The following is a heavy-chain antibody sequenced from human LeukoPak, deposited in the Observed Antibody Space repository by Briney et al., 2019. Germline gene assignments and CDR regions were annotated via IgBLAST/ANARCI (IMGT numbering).Heavy chain of an antibody. D-gene: IGHD3-3*01. V-gene: IGHV3-30*02. CDR2: IRYDGSNK. CDR1: GFTFSSYG. Sequence: PGGSLRLSCAASGFTFSSYGMHWVRQAPGKGLEWVAFIRYDGSNKYYADSVKGRFTISRDNSKNTLYLQMNSLRAEDTAVYYCAKLALRFLEWEKTPSYFDYWGQGTLVTVSS. J-gene: IGHJ4*02. CDR3: AKLALRFLEWEKTPSYFDY.